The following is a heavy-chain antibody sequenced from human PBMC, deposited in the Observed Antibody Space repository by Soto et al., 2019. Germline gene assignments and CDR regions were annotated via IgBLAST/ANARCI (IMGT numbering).Heavy chain of an antibody. CDR2: ISAYNGNT. CDR3: ASLEIAAAGTTYYYMDV. V-gene: IGHV1-18*01. D-gene: IGHD6-13*01. Sequence: QVPLVQSGAEVKKPGASVKVSCKASGYTFTSYGISWVRQAPGQGLEWMGWISAYNGNTNYAQKLQGRVTMTTDTSTSTAYMELRSLRSDDTAVYYCASLEIAAAGTTYYYMDVWGKGTTVTVSS. CDR1: GYTFTSYG. J-gene: IGHJ6*03.